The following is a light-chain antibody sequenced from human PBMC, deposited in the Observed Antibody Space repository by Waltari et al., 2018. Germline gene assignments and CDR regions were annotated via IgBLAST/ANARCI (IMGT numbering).Light chain of an antibody. CDR1: QDISTS. Sequence: DLQLPQSPSFLSASVGDRVTITCRASQDISTSLTWYQQKLGKAPDLLIYGASNLQSGVPSRFSGSGSGTEFTLTISSLQPEDFATYSCQQVKSFPLTFGGGTKVEVK. V-gene: IGKV1-9*01. J-gene: IGKJ4*01. CDR2: GAS. CDR3: QQVKSFPLT.